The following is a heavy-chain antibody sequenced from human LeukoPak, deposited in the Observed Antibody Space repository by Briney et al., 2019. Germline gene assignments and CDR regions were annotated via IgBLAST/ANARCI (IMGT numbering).Heavy chain of an antibody. Sequence: GGSLRLSCAASGFTFSNYAMTWVRQPPGKGLEWVSAITGSGGGTYYADSVKGRFTISRDNSKNTLYLQMHSLRAEDTAIYYCAKRIPSWYYVDYWGQGTLVTVSS. CDR1: GFTFSNYA. J-gene: IGHJ4*02. CDR2: ITGSGGGT. V-gene: IGHV3-23*01. D-gene: IGHD2-15*01. CDR3: AKRIPSWYYVDY.